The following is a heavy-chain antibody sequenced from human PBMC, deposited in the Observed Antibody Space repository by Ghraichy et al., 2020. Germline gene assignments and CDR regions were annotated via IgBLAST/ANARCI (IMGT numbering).Heavy chain of an antibody. Sequence: GESLRLSCAASGFTFSNAWMSWVRQAPGKGLEWVGRIKSKTDGGTTDYAAPVKGRFTISRDDSKNTLYLQMNSLKTEDTAVYYCTTAPSIAARPGLDYYYYYYMDVWGKGTTVTVSS. CDR1: GFTFSNAW. D-gene: IGHD6-6*01. V-gene: IGHV3-15*01. CDR2: IKSKTDGGTT. J-gene: IGHJ6*03. CDR3: TTAPSIAARPGLDYYYYYYMDV.